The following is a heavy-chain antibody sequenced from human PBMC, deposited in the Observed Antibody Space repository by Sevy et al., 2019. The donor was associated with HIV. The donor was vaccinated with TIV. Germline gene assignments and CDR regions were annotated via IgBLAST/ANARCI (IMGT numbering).Heavy chain of an antibody. CDR1: GFTFSDYY. D-gene: IGHD3-16*02. J-gene: IGHJ4*02. CDR3: SRDRRYDYVWGSYRYTHLDY. Sequence: GGSLRLSCAASGFTFSDYYMSWIRQAPGKGLEWVSYISTSGSTIYYSDSVKGRFTISRDNAKNSLYLQMNSLRAEDTAVYYCSRDRRYDYVWGSYRYTHLDYWGQGTLVTVSS. CDR2: ISTSGSTI. V-gene: IGHV3-11*01.